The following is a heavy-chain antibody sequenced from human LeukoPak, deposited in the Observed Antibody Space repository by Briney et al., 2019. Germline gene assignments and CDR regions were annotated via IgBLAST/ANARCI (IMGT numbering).Heavy chain of an antibody. J-gene: IGHJ5*02. D-gene: IGHD3-10*01. V-gene: IGHV3-7*03. CDR3: ARVRYYGSGSYSNLWFDP. CDR1: GFTFSSYW. CDR2: IKQDGSEK. Sequence: GGSPRLSCAASGFTFSSYWMSWVRQAPGKGLEWVANIKQDGSEKYYVDSVKGRFTISRDNAKNSLYLQMNSLRAEDTAVYYCARVRYYGSGSYSNLWFDPWGQGTLVTVSS.